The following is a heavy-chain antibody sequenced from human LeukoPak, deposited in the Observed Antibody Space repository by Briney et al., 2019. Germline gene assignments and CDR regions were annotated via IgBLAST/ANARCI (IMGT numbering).Heavy chain of an antibody. CDR3: ARASGGILDY. J-gene: IGHJ4*02. D-gene: IGHD2-15*01. Sequence: GGSLRLSCGASGFTVSENAMAWVRQAPGKGLEWGSGINWNGAVTSYGDSVKGRFTISRDNAKKSLYLQMKSLRVDDTALYYCARASGGILDYWGQGTLVTVSS. CDR1: GFTVSENA. CDR2: INWNGAVT. V-gene: IGHV3-20*04.